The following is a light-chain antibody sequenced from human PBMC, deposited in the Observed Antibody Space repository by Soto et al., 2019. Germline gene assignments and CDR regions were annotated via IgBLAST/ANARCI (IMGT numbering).Light chain of an antibody. J-gene: IGLJ2*01. CDR3: CSYAGSSTAV. CDR1: SSDVGSDNL. V-gene: IGLV2-23*01. Sequence: QPASVSGSPGQSITISCTGTSSDVGSDNLVSWYQQHPGKAPKLMIYEGSKRPSGVSNRFSGSKSGNTASLTISGLQAEDEADYYCCSYAGSSTAVFGGGTKLTVL. CDR2: EGS.